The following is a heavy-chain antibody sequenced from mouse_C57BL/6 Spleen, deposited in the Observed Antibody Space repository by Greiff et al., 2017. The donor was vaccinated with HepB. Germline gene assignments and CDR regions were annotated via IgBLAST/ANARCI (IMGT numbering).Heavy chain of an antibody. CDR3: ASSYYYGSSSDWYFDV. CDR2: IRNKANGYTT. Sequence: EVKLMESGGGLVQPGGSLSLSCAASGFTFTDYYMSWVRQPPGKALEWLGFIRNKANGYTTEYSASVKGRFTISRDNSQSILYLQMNALRAEDSATYYCASSYYYGSSSDWYFDVWGTGTTVTVSS. V-gene: IGHV7-3*01. CDR1: GFTFTDYY. J-gene: IGHJ1*03. D-gene: IGHD1-1*01.